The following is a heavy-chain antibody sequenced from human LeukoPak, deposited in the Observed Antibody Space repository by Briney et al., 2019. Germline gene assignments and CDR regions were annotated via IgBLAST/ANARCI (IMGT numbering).Heavy chain of an antibody. V-gene: IGHV1-18*01. Sequence: ASVKVSCKASGYTFTSYGISWVRQAPGQGLEWMGWISAYNGNTNYAQKLQGRVTMTTDTSTSTAYMELRSLRSDDTAVYYCARLVKTPMVSFSDYWGQGTLVTVSS. D-gene: IGHD5-18*01. J-gene: IGHJ4*02. CDR1: GYTFTSYG. CDR3: ARLVKTPMVSFSDY. CDR2: ISAYNGNT.